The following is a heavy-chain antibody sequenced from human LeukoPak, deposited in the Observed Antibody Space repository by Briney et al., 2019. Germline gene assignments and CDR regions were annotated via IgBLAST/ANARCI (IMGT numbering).Heavy chain of an antibody. CDR2: IKEDGSDK. CDR1: GFSFSSYW. J-gene: IGHJ4*02. Sequence: PGGSLRLSCAASGFSFSSYWMSWVRQAPGKGLECVAYIKEDGSDKNYVDSVKGRFTISRDNAKSSLYLQMNSLRVEDTAVYYCVRGTRSNSFWGQGTQVTVSS. D-gene: IGHD6-6*01. CDR3: VRGTRSNSF. V-gene: IGHV3-7*01.